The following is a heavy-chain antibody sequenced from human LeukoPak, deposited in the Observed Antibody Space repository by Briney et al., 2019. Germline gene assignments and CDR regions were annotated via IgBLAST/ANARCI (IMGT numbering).Heavy chain of an antibody. Sequence: SGGSLRLSCAASGFTFSSYEMNWVRQAPGKGLEWVSYISSSGSTIYYADSVKGRFTISRDNAKNSLYLQMNSLRAEDTAVYYCAREKYSYGFGYWAQGTLVTVSS. CDR3: AREKYSYGFGY. J-gene: IGHJ4*02. CDR2: ISSSGSTI. D-gene: IGHD5-18*01. V-gene: IGHV3-48*03. CDR1: GFTFSSYE.